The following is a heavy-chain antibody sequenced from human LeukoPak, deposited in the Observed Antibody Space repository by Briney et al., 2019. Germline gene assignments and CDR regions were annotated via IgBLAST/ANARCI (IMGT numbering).Heavy chain of an antibody. Sequence: GESLKISCHDSGYSFTSYWIGWVRQMPGRGLEWMGIIYPGNSDTRYSPSFQGPVTISADKSISTAYLQWSSLKASDTAMYYCATYYGDLFDSWGQGTLVTVSS. V-gene: IGHV5-51*01. J-gene: IGHJ4*02. D-gene: IGHD4-17*01. CDR2: IYPGNSDT. CDR1: GYSFTSYW. CDR3: ATYYGDLFDS.